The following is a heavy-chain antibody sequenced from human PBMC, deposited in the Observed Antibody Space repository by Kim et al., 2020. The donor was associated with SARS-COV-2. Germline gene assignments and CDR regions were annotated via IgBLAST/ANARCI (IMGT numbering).Heavy chain of an antibody. CDR3: ARGGRGVDIVASGSNGMDV. Sequence: GGSLRLSCAASGFTFSSYDMHWVRQATGKGLEWVSAIGTAGDPYYPGSVKGRFTISRENAKNSLYLQMNSLRAGDTAVYYCARGGRGVDIVASGSNGMDVWGQGTTVTVSS. CDR2: IGTAGDP. CDR1: GFTFSSYD. D-gene: IGHD5-12*01. J-gene: IGHJ6*02. V-gene: IGHV3-13*05.